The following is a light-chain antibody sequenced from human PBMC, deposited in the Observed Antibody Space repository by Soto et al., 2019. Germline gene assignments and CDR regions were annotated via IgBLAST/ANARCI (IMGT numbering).Light chain of an antibody. V-gene: IGLV2-14*01. J-gene: IGLJ1*01. CDR3: SSYTGTNTLEV. Sequence: QSALTQPASVSGSPGQSITISCTGTSSDVGAYNYVSWYQQHPGKAPKLMIYEVTTRPSGVSSRFSGSKSGNTASLTISGLQAEDEADYYCSSYTGTNTLEVFGTGTKGTVL. CDR2: EVT. CDR1: SSDVGAYNY.